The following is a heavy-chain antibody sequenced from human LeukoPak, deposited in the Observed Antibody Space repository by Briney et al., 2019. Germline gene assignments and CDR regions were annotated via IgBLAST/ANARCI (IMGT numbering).Heavy chain of an antibody. Sequence: GGSLRLSCAASGFTFSSYAMSWVRQAPGQGLEWVSGISGSGGSTYYADSVKGRFTISRDNSKNTLYLQMNSLRAEDTAVYYCAKRYYYDSSGYYPYFDYWGQGTLVTVSS. CDR2: ISGSGGST. CDR3: AKRYYYDSSGYYPYFDY. CDR1: GFTFSSYA. J-gene: IGHJ4*02. D-gene: IGHD3-22*01. V-gene: IGHV3-23*01.